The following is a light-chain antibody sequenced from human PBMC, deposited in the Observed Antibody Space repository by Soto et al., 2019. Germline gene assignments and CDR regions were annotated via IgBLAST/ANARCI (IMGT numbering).Light chain of an antibody. CDR3: AAWDDSLNGNV. CDR2: TSN. V-gene: IGLV1-44*01. CDR1: TSEVGTYNY. J-gene: IGLJ1*01. Sequence: QSVLTPPASVSGSLGQSITISCTGTTSEVGTYNYVSWYQQHPGKAPNLLIYTSNQRPSGVPDRFSGSKSGTSASLAISGLQSEDEAEYFCAAWDDSLNGNVFGSGTKVIVL.